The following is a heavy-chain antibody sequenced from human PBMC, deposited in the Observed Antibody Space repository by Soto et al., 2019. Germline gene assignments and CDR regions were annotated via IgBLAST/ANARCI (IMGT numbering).Heavy chain of an antibody. CDR2: ISSLATYT. CDR1: GFTFSDSY. V-gene: IGHV3-11*06. CDR3: ARSTPDTSAWFYFDS. D-gene: IGHD6-19*01. J-gene: IGHJ4*02. Sequence: QVQLVESGGGLVKPGGSLRLSCAASGFTFSDSYMTWIRQAPGKGLEWVSYISSLATYTNYADSVKGRFTISRDNAKSSLYLQMNSLRAEDTAIYYCARSTPDTSAWFYFDSWGQGTLVTVSS.